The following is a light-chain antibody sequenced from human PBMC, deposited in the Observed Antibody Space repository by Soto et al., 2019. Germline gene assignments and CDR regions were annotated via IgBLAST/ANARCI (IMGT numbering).Light chain of an antibody. CDR1: SSNIGAGYD. Sequence: SVLTQPPSVSGAPGQRVTISCTGSSSNIGAGYDVHWYQQLPGTAPKLLIYGNSNRPSGVPDRFSGSKSGTSASLAITGLRAEEEADYYCQSYDSSLSGWVFGGGTKVTVL. CDR3: QSYDSSLSGWV. V-gene: IGLV1-40*01. J-gene: IGLJ3*02. CDR2: GNS.